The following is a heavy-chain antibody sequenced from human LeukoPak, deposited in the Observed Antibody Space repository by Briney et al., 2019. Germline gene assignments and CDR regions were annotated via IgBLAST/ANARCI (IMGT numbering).Heavy chain of an antibody. V-gene: IGHV3-21*01. CDR3: ATSDDLWSGMDN. Sequence: ETLSLTCTVSGGSISSTSYYWGWIRQPPGKGLEWVSSISSTSSYIYYADSVKGRFTISRDNAKNSLYLQMDSLRAEDTAVYYCATSDDLWSGMDNWGQGTLVTVSS. D-gene: IGHD3-3*01. J-gene: IGHJ4*02. CDR2: ISSTSSYI. CDR1: GGSISSTS.